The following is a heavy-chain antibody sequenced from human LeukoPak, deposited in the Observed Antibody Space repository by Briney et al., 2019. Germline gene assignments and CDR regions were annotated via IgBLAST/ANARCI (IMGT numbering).Heavy chain of an antibody. Sequence: PGGSLRLSCAASGFTFSSYAMSWVRQAPGKGLEWVSAISGSGGSTYYADSVKGRFTISRDNSKNTLYLQMNSLRAEDTAAYYCAKGDVLLWFGELTWGQGTLVTVSS. CDR3: AKGDVLLWFGELT. J-gene: IGHJ4*02. CDR1: GFTFSSYA. V-gene: IGHV3-23*01. CDR2: ISGSGGST. D-gene: IGHD3-10*01.